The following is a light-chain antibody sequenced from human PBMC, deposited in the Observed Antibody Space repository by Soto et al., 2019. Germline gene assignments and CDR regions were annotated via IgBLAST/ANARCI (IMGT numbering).Light chain of an antibody. CDR1: RSFASSY. CDR3: QQYGASPPYT. V-gene: IGKV3-20*01. CDR2: AAS. Sequence: EIVLTQSPGTLSLSPGESATLSCRASRSFASSYLAWYQQRPGQAPRLLIYAASNRATGIPDRFSGSGSGTDFTLTINRLEAEDSAVYYCQQYGASPPYTFGQGTKVDI. J-gene: IGKJ2*01.